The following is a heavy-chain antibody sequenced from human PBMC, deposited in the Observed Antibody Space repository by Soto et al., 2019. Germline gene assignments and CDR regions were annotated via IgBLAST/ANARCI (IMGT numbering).Heavy chain of an antibody. Sequence: SETLSLTCTVSGGSISSFYWSWIRQPPGKGLEWIGYISYSGNTNYNPSLKSRVTISEGTSKNQFSLRLRSVTAADTAVYYCARDSGITGTFDYWGQGTLVTVSS. D-gene: IGHD1-20*01. CDR3: ARDSGITGTFDY. V-gene: IGHV4-59*01. CDR2: ISYSGNT. J-gene: IGHJ4*02. CDR1: GGSISSFY.